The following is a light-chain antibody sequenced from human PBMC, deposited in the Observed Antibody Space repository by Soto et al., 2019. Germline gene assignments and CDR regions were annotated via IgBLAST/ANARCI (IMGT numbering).Light chain of an antibody. V-gene: IGKV3-15*01. CDR1: QSVSNN. Sequence: ELVMTQSPVTLSVSPGERATLSCRASQSVSNNLAWYQQKPGQAPSLLIYGASTRATVIPARFSGSGSGTEFTLNLSSLQSEDFAVYYCQQYNNWPPFTFGQGTRLEIK. CDR3: QQYNNWPPFT. J-gene: IGKJ5*01. CDR2: GAS.